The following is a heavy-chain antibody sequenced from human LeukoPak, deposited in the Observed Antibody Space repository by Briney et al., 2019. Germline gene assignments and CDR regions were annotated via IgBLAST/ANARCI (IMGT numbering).Heavy chain of an antibody. J-gene: IGHJ4*02. CDR2: ISGSGGST. CDR1: GFTFSSYA. CDR3: AKERPLYDILTGYYGPLDY. V-gene: IGHV3-23*01. Sequence: PGGSLRLSCAASGFTFSSYAMSWVRQAPGKGLEWVSAISGSGGSTYYADSVKGRFTISRDNSKNTLYLQMNSLRAEDTAVYYCAKERPLYDILTGYYGPLDYWGQGTLVTVSS. D-gene: IGHD3-9*01.